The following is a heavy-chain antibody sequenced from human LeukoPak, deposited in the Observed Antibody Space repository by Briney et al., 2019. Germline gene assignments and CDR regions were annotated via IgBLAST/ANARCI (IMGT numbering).Heavy chain of an antibody. Sequence: PGGSLRLSCAASGFTFSSYGMHWVRQAPGKGLEWVSSISSSSSYIYYADSVKGRFTISRDNAKNSLYLQMNSLRAEDTAVYYCARDLSRETYWGAFDIWGQGTMVTVSS. D-gene: IGHD7-27*01. J-gene: IGHJ3*02. V-gene: IGHV3-21*01. CDR1: GFTFSSYG. CDR2: ISSSSSYI. CDR3: ARDLSRETYWGAFDI.